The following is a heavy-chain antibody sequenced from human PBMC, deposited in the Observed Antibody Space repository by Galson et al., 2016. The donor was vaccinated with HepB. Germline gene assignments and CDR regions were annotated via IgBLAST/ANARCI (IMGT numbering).Heavy chain of an antibody. CDR2: INESGSN. Sequence: ETLSLTCAVHGGSFSTYYWSWIRQPPGKGLEWIGEINESGSNNNNPTLKSRVTMSVDKSKKQFSLNLRPLTAADTAVYYCANHKFQRAFDIWGQGTMVIVSS. D-gene: IGHD5-24*01. V-gene: IGHV4-34*01. J-gene: IGHJ3*02. CDR1: GGSFSTYY. CDR3: ANHKFQRAFDI.